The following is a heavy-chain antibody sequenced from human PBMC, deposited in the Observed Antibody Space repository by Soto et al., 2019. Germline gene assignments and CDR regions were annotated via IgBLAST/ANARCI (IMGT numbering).Heavy chain of an antibody. CDR3: ARDYYDSSGYYLGRYFDL. Sequence: ASVKVSCKASGYTFTSHGISWVRQAPGQGLEWMGWISAYNGNTNYAQKLQGRVTMTTDTSTSTAYMELRSLRSDDTAVYYCARDYYDSSGYYLGRYFDLWGRGTLVTVSS. V-gene: IGHV1-18*04. CDR1: GYTFTSHG. D-gene: IGHD3-22*01. J-gene: IGHJ2*01. CDR2: ISAYNGNT.